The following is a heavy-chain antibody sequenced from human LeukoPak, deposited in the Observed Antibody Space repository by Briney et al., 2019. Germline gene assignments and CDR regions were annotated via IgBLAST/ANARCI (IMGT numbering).Heavy chain of an antibody. CDR2: INHSGST. CDR3: ARDLKLEQWLERYGMDV. CDR1: GGSFSGYY. J-gene: IGHJ6*02. D-gene: IGHD6-19*01. V-gene: IGHV4-34*01. Sequence: PSETLSLTCAVYGGSFSGYYWSWIRQPPGKGLEWIGEINHSGSTNYNPSLKSRVTISVDTSKNQFSLKLSSVTAADTAVYYCARDLKLEQWLERYGMDVWGQGTTVTVSS.